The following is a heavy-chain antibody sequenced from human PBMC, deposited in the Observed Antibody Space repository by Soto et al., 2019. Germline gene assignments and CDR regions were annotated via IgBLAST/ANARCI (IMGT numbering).Heavy chain of an antibody. CDR2: IIPIFGTA. CDR3: AGRCDSTTCLGHFDY. CDR1: GGTFSRHA. Sequence: QVQLVQSGAEVRKPGSSVKVSCKASGGTFSRHAISWVRQAPGQGLEWMGGIIPIFGTANHAQKFQGRVTITADKSTSTAYMELTSLRSEDTAVYYCAGRCDSTTCLGHFDYWGQGTLVTVAS. D-gene: IGHD2-2*01. J-gene: IGHJ4*02. V-gene: IGHV1-69*06.